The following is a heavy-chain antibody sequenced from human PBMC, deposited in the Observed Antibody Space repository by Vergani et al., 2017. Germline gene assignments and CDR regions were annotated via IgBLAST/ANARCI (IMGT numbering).Heavy chain of an antibody. CDR2: INWNGDST. D-gene: IGHD3-9*01. J-gene: IGHJ4*02. Sequence: EVQLVESGGGVVRPGGSLRLSCATSGFTFDDYGMNWVRQAPGKGLEWVSYINWNGDSTGYADSVKGRFTISRDNAKNSLYLQMNSLIVGDTALYYCARGRDWLDYWGQGTLVTVSS. V-gene: IGHV3-20*04. CDR1: GFTFDDYG. CDR3: ARGRDWLDY.